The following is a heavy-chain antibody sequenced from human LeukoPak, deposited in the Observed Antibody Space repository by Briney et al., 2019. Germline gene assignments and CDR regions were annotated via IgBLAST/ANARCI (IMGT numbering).Heavy chain of an antibody. V-gene: IGHV3-48*03. CDR1: GFTFSSYE. Sequence: GGSLRLSCAASGFTFSSYEMNWVRQAPGKGLEWVSYISSSGSTIYYADSVKGRFTISRDNAKNSLYLQMNSLRAEDTAVYYCASPNNWFDPWGQGTLATVSS. J-gene: IGHJ5*02. CDR2: ISSSGSTI. CDR3: ASPNNWFDP.